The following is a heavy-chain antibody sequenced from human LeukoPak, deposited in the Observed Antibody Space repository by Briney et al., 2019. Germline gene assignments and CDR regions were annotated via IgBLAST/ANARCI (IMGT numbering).Heavy chain of an antibody. CDR3: ARLDTNCGGGCPGWYFDL. V-gene: IGHV3-48*03. D-gene: IGHD2-21*02. J-gene: IGHJ2*01. CDR1: GFTFSSYE. CDR2: ISSSGSTI. Sequence: GGSLRLSCAASGFTFSSYEMNWVRQAPGKGLEWVSYISSSGSTIYYADSVKGRFTISRDNAKNSLYLQMNSLRAEDTAVYYCARLDTNCGGGCPGWYFDLWGRGTLVTVSS.